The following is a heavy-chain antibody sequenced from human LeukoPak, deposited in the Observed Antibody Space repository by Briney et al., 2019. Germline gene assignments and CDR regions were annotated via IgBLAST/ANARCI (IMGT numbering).Heavy chain of an antibody. J-gene: IGHJ4*02. Sequence: SETLSLTCTVSGDSIISYYWSWIRQPPGKGLEWIGNIYTSGSTNYNPSLKSRVTISVDMSKNQFSLKLTSVTAADTAVYYCARRTQNPSWYFEHWGQGTPVTVSS. CDR3: ARRTQNPSWYFEH. D-gene: IGHD1/OR15-1a*01. V-gene: IGHV4-4*09. CDR1: GDSIISYY. CDR2: IYTSGST.